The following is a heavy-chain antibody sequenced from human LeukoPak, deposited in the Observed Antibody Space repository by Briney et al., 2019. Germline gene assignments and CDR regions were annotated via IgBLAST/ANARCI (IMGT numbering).Heavy chain of an antibody. CDR3: ARSLSTAGIDY. D-gene: IGHD2-2*01. V-gene: IGHV4-38-2*01. J-gene: IGHJ4*02. Sequence: SETLSLTCAMSGYSITTGRYWGWIRQPPGKGLEWIGSIYQSGSTYYNPSLKSRVTISVDKSKNQFSLNLRSVTAPDTAVYYCARSLSTAGIDYWGQGTLVTVSS. CDR2: IYQSGST. CDR1: GYSITTGRY.